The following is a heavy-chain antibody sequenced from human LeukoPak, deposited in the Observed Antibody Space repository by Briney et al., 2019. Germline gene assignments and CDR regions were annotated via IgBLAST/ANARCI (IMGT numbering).Heavy chain of an antibody. Sequence: GGALRLSCAASRFTFSSYSMNWVRPPPGRGLEGVSLIYSSRSYIYYADTVKGGFTISRDNANNSMYLQMNSLRAEDTAVYYCAKAPREAPDAFDIWGQGTMVTVSS. CDR2: IYSSRSYI. CDR1: RFTFSSYS. J-gene: IGHJ3*02. V-gene: IGHV3-21*01. CDR3: AKAPREAPDAFDI.